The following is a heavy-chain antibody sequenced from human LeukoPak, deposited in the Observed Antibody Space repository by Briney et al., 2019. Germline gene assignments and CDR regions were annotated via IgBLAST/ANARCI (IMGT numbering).Heavy chain of an antibody. CDR2: INHSGST. V-gene: IGHV4-34*01. Sequence: SETLSLTCAVYGGSFSGYYWSWIRQPPGKGLEWIGEINHSGSTNYNPSLKSRVTISVDTSKNQFSLKLSSVTAADTAVYYCARETYYYDSSGPPHAFDIWGQGTMVTV. J-gene: IGHJ3*02. CDR3: ARETYYYDSSGPPHAFDI. D-gene: IGHD3-22*01. CDR1: GGSFSGYY.